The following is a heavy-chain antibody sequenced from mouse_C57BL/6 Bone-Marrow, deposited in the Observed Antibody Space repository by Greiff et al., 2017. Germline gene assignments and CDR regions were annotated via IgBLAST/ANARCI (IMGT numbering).Heavy chain of an antibody. J-gene: IGHJ2*01. CDR3: AREYYGRDFDY. V-gene: IGHV1-76*01. CDR2: IYPGSGNT. D-gene: IGHD1-1*01. Sequence: VQLQQSGAELVRPGASVKLSCKASGYTFTDYYINWVKQRPGQGLEWIARIYPGSGNTYYNEKFKGKATLTAEKSSSTAYMQLSSLTSEDSAVYFCAREYYGRDFDYWGQGTTLTVSS. CDR1: GYTFTDYY.